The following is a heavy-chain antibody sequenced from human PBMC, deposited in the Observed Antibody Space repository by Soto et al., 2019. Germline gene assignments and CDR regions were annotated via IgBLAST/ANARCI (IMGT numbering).Heavy chain of an antibody. J-gene: IGHJ4*02. CDR3: ARQSVLSSGWSPFDY. D-gene: IGHD6-19*01. CDR2: IYYNGIT. V-gene: IGHV4-39*01. Sequence: QLQLQESGPGLVKPSETLSLTCSVSGGSLSSSNYYWGWIRQPPGKGLEWIGNIYYNGITDYDPSLKSRVTISVDTSTHQFSLNLNSVTAADTAVYYCARQSVLSSGWSPFDYWGQGTLVTVSS. CDR1: GGSLSSSNYY.